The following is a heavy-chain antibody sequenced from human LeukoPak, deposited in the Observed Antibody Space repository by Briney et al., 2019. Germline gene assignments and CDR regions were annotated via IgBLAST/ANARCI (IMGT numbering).Heavy chain of an antibody. J-gene: IGHJ4*02. CDR2: ITDDGRNK. CDR3: ARDGAGWSRNY. Sequence: GGSLRLSCAASGFTFSRCAMHWARQAPGKGLEWVAVITDDGRNKYYADSVKGRFTISRDDSKNTVYLQMDSLRAEDTAVYYCARDGAGWSRNYWGQGTLVTVSS. V-gene: IGHV3-30*04. CDR1: GFTFSRCA. D-gene: IGHD6-19*01.